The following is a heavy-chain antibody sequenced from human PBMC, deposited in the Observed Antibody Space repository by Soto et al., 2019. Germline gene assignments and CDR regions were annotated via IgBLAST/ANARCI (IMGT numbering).Heavy chain of an antibody. Sequence: EVQLVESGGGLVQPGGSLRLSCAASGFTFSSYWMHWVRQAPGKGLVWVSRINSDGSSTTYADSVKGRFTISRDNAKNTLYLQMNGLRAEDTVVYYCAGPGDGDYFDYWGQGTLVTVSS. CDR1: GFTFSSYW. V-gene: IGHV3-74*01. J-gene: IGHJ4*02. CDR2: INSDGSST. CDR3: AGPGDGDYFDY. D-gene: IGHD3-10*01.